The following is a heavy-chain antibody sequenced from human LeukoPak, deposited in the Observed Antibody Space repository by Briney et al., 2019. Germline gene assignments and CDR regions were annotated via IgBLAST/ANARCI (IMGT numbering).Heavy chain of an antibody. Sequence: GGSLRLSCAASGFTFSSYAMHWVRQAPGKGLEYVSAISSNGGSTYYANSVKGRFTISRDNSKNTLYLQMGSLRAEDMAVYYCARAGGGADTSFYYYYYGMDVWGQGTTVTVSS. D-gene: IGHD3-16*01. J-gene: IGHJ6*02. V-gene: IGHV3-64*01. CDR2: ISSNGGST. CDR1: GFTFSSYA. CDR3: ARAGGGADTSFYYYYYGMDV.